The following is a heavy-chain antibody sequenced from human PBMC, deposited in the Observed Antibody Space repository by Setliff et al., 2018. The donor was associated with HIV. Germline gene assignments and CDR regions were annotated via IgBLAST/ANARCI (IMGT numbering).Heavy chain of an antibody. CDR3: TKNDFGGRWD. CDR1: GFTFSDKS. J-gene: IGHJ4*02. V-gene: IGHV3-23*01. Sequence: AGGSLRLSCAASGFTFSDKSMSWVRQAPGMGLEWVSTISGSCGDTYYADSAKGRFTILRDNSNNTLYLQINTLRVEDTAVYYCTKNDFGGRWDWCQGTLVTVSS. D-gene: IGHD1-1*01. CDR2: ISGSCGDT.